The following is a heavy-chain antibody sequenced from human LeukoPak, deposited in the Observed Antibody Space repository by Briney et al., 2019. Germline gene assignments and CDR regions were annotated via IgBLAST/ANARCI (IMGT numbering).Heavy chain of an antibody. D-gene: IGHD2-2*01. CDR2: ISGSGGST. Sequence: PGGSLRLSCVASGFTFTTYAMSWVRQAPGKGLEWVSAISGSGGSTYYADSVKGRFTISRDNSKNTLYLQMNSLRAEDTAVYYCAKRRMNIVVVPAAFDYWGQGTLVTVSS. CDR3: AKRRMNIVVVPAAFDY. J-gene: IGHJ4*02. V-gene: IGHV3-23*01. CDR1: GFTFTTYA.